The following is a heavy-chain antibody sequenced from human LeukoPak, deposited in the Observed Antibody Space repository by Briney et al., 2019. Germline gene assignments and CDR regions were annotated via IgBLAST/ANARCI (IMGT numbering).Heavy chain of an antibody. CDR3: AREQRDGSYYFDY. CDR1: GFTFSSYG. D-gene: IGHD1-26*01. CDR2: IRYDGSNK. Sequence: GGSLRLSCAASGFTFSSYGMHWVRQAPGKGLEWVAFIRYDGSNKYYADSVKGRFTISRDNSKNTLYLQMNSLRAEDTAVYYCAREQRDGSYYFDYWGQGTLVTVSS. V-gene: IGHV3-30*02. J-gene: IGHJ4*02.